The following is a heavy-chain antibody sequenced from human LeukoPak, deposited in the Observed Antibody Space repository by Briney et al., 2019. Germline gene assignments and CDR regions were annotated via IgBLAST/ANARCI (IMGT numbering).Heavy chain of an antibody. CDR2: IYTSGST. Sequence: SETLSLTCTVSGGSISSYYWSWIRQPPGKGLEWIGYIYTSGSTNYNPSLKSRVTISVDTSKNQFSLKLSSVTAADTAVYYCASFPEGSAARRRGREDYYYYMDVWGKGTTVTVSS. D-gene: IGHD6-6*01. V-gene: IGHV4-4*09. CDR1: GGSISSYY. J-gene: IGHJ6*03. CDR3: ASFPEGSAARRRGREDYYYYMDV.